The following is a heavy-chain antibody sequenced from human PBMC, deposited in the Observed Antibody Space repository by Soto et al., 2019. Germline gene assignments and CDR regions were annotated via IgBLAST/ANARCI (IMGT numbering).Heavy chain of an antibody. CDR2: IYYSGST. CDR1: GGSISSYY. Sequence: QVQLQESGPGLVKPSETLSLTCTVSGGSISSYYWSWIRQPPGKGLEWIGYIYYSGSTNYNPSLKSRVTISVDTSKNQFSLKLSSVTAADTAVYYCARGRSIAAWDFDYWGQGTLVTVSS. CDR3: ARGRSIAAWDFDY. D-gene: IGHD6-6*01. J-gene: IGHJ4*02. V-gene: IGHV4-59*01.